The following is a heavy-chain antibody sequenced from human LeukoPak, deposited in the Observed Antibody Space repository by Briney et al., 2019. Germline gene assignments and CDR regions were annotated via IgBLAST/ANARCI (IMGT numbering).Heavy chain of an antibody. CDR3: ARAPWDYYGSGSYYPGGYYYYMDV. J-gene: IGHJ6*03. Sequence: SVKVSCKASGGTFSSYAISWVRQAPGQGLEWMGGIIPIFGTANYAQKFQGRVTITTDESTSTAYMELSSLRSEDTAVYYCARAPWDYYGSGSYYPGGYYYYMDVRGKGTTVTVSS. CDR1: GGTFSSYA. V-gene: IGHV1-69*05. D-gene: IGHD3-10*01. CDR2: IIPIFGTA.